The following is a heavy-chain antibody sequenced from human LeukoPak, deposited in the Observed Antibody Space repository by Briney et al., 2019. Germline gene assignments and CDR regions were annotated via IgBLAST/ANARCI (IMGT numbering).Heavy chain of an antibody. Sequence: ETLALTCAVYGGSFSGYYWSWIRRPPGKGLEWIGEINHSGSTNYNPSLKSPGTISVDTSKNQFSLKLSSGTAADTAVYDCARGRGGRQTFVPGGQGTLGTVS. CDR3: ARGRGGRQTFVP. V-gene: IGHV4-34*01. CDR1: GGSFSGYY. J-gene: IGHJ5*02. D-gene: IGHD3-16*01. CDR2: INHSGST.